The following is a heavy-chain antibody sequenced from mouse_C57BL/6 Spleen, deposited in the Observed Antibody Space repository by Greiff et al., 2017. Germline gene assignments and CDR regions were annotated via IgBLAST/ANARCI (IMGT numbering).Heavy chain of an antibody. V-gene: IGHV2-2*01. J-gene: IGHJ4*01. CDR2: IWSGGST. Sequence: VQLQQSGPGLVQPSQSLSITCKVSGFSLTSYGVHWVRQSPGQGLEWLGVIWSGGSTDDNAAFISRLSIRKDNSKSHVFFKRHSLQADDTAIYYCARAIYYGTYDAMDYRGQGASVTVSS. CDR1: GFSLTSYG. CDR3: ARAIYYGTYDAMDY. D-gene: IGHD2-1*01.